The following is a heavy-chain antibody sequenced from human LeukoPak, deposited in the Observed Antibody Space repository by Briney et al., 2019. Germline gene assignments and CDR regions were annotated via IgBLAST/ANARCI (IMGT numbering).Heavy chain of an antibody. D-gene: IGHD3-22*01. CDR1: GFTFSSYW. Sequence: GGSLRLSCAASGFTFSSYWMHWVRQAPGKGLVWVSRINSGGSSTSYADSVKGRFTISRDNAKNTLYLQMNSLRAEDTAVYYCARDYYDSSGYYYWFDPWGQGTLVTVSS. V-gene: IGHV3-74*01. CDR3: ARDYYDSSGYYYWFDP. CDR2: INSGGSST. J-gene: IGHJ5*02.